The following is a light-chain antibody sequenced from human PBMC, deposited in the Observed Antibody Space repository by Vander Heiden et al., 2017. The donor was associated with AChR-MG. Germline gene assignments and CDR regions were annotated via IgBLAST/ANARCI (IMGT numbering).Light chain of an antibody. V-gene: IGKV1-5*03. CDR2: KAS. Sequence: DIQMPQSPSTLSASVGDRLTITCRASQSISSWLAWYQQKPGKAPKLLIYKASSVESGVTSRCSGSGSGTEFTLTISSLQPDDCATYYCQQDNSYYTFGQGTKLEIK. CDR3: QQDNSYYT. J-gene: IGKJ2*01. CDR1: QSISSW.